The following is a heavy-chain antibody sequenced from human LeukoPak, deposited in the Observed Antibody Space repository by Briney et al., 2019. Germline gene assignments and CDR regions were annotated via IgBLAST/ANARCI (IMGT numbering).Heavy chain of an antibody. J-gene: IGHJ6*03. CDR1: GGTFTSYA. D-gene: IGHD4-11*01. CDR3: ARVAFSKYHYYMDV. Sequence: ASVKVSCKASGGTFTSYAFSWVRQAPGQGLEWMGGIIPIVGTANYAQNFQGRVTITTDESTSTAYMELRSLRSDDTAVYFCARVAFSKYHYYMDVWGKGTTVTVS. CDR2: IIPIVGTA. V-gene: IGHV1-69*05.